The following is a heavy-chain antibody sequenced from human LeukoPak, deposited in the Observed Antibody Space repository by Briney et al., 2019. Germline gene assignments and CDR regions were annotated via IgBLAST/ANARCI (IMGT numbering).Heavy chain of an antibody. CDR3: VRFGSVAAVAV. CDR1: GFSFSAYG. Sequence: TGGSLRLSCAASGFSFSAYGMTWVRQAPGTGLQWVSNISPGGSETYYVDPVKGRFTISRDNAKNSVYLQMNRLRAEEKAVYHCVRFGSVAAVAVWGQGTPVTVSS. D-gene: IGHD2-15*01. J-gene: IGHJ1*01. CDR2: ISPGGSET. V-gene: IGHV3-7*01.